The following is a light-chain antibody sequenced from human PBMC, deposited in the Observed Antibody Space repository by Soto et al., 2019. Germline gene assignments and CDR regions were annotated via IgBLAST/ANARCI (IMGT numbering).Light chain of an antibody. CDR1: SSNIGAGYD. Sequence: QSVLTQPPSGSGAPGQRVTISCTGRSSNIGAGYDVHWYQQLPGTAPKLLIYGNSNRPSGVPDRVSGAKSGTSASLAITGLQADDEADYYCQSYDSSLSGSAVFGGGTQLTVL. CDR3: QSYDSSLSGSAV. V-gene: IGLV1-40*01. J-gene: IGLJ7*01. CDR2: GNS.